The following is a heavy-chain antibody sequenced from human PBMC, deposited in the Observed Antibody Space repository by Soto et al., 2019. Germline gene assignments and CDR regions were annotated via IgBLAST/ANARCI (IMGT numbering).Heavy chain of an antibody. D-gene: IGHD1-7*01. CDR1: GWSFSGYY. J-gene: IGHJ4*02. CDR2: INHSGST. V-gene: IGHV4-34*01. Sequence: SETLSLTCSVYGWSFSGYYWSWIRQPPGKGLEWIGEINHSGSTNYNPSLKSRVTISVDTSKNQFSLKLSSVTAADTAVYYCARGRRIRLELRHYFDYWGQGTLVTVSS. CDR3: ARGRRIRLELRHYFDY.